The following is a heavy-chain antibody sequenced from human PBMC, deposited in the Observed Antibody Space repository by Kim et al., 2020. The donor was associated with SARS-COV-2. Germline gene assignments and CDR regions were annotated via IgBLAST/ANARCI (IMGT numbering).Heavy chain of an antibody. CDR3: VGGYCSSTSCYTFSDY. J-gene: IGHJ4*02. V-gene: IGHV1-69*13. CDR1: GGTFSSYA. CDR2: IIPIFGTA. D-gene: IGHD2-2*02. Sequence: SVKVSCKASGGTFSSYAISWVRQAPGQGLEWMGGIIPIFGTANYAQKFQGRVTITADESTSTAYMELSSLRSEDTAVYYCVGGYCSSTSCYTFSDYWGQGTLVTVSS.